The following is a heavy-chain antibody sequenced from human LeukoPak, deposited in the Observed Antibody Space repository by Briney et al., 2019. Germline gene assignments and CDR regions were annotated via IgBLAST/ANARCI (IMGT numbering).Heavy chain of an antibody. CDR2: ISAYNGNT. CDR1: GYTFTSYG. CDR3: ARVRGYYYGSGSYLGHYYYMDV. V-gene: IGHV1-18*01. J-gene: IGHJ6*03. D-gene: IGHD3-10*01. Sequence: ASVKVSCKASGYTFTSYGISWVRQAPGQGLEWMGWISAYNGNTNYAQKLQGRVTMTTDTSTSTAYMEPRSLRSDDTAVYYCARVRGYYYGSGSYLGHYYYMDVWGKGTTVTVSS.